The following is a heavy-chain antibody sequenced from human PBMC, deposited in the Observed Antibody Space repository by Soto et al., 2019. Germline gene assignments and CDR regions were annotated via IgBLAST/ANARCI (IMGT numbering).Heavy chain of an antibody. V-gene: IGHV3-23*01. CDR3: AKDWQGMGIAAAGTPKRDFLKDV. D-gene: IGHD6-13*01. CDR1: GFTFSSYA. CDR2: ISGSGGST. J-gene: IGHJ6*02. Sequence: PGGSLRLSCAASGFTFSSYAMSWVRQAPGKGLEWVSAISGSGGSTYYADSVKGRFTISRDNSKNTLYLQMNSLRAEDTAVYYCAKDWQGMGIAAAGTPKRDFLKDVWGQGTTVTVSS.